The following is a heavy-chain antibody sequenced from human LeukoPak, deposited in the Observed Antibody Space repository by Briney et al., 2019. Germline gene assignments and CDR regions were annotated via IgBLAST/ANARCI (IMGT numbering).Heavy chain of an antibody. CDR2: IYYSVST. J-gene: IGHJ4*02. Sequence: PSETLSLTCTVSGGSISSSSYYWGWIRQPPGKGLEWIGSIYYSVSTYYNPSLKSRVTISVDTSKNQFSLKLSSVTAADTAVYYCARVPTVTFFDYWGQGTLVTVSS. CDR1: GGSISSSSYY. D-gene: IGHD4-17*01. CDR3: ARVPTVTFFDY. V-gene: IGHV4-39*07.